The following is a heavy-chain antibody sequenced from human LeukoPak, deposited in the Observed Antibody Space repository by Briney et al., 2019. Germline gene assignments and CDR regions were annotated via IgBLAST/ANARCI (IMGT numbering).Heavy chain of an antibody. Sequence: PSETLSLTRTVSGGSTSGYYWSWIRQSPGKRLEWVAYIYNSETTNSNPSLKSRLAISIDRSKNQISLTLTSVTAADTATYYCARLPPRGSTHSLAFDVWGLGTMVTVSS. CDR1: GGSTSGYY. D-gene: IGHD2-15*01. V-gene: IGHV4-4*09. J-gene: IGHJ3*01. CDR3: ARLPPRGSTHSLAFDV. CDR2: IYNSETT.